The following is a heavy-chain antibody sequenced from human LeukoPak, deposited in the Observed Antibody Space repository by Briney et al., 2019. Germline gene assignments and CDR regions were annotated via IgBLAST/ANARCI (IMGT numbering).Heavy chain of an antibody. J-gene: IGHJ4*02. D-gene: IGHD5-18*01. Sequence: GGSLRLSCAASGFTFSSYAMSWVRQAPGKGLEWVSAISGSGGSTYYADSVKGRFTISRDNAKNTLYLQMNSLRAEDTAVYYCASLSGYSYGVDYWGQGTLATVSS. CDR1: GFTFSSYA. CDR3: ASLSGYSYGVDY. CDR2: ISGSGGST. V-gene: IGHV3-23*01.